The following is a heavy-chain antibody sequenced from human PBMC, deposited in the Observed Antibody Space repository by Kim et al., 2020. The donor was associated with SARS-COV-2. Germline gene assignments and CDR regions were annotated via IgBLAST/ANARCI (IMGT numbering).Heavy chain of an antibody. Sequence: AQKFQGSVTITADESTSTADMELSSLRSEDTAVYYCARVPRGGLYYYFDYWGQGTLVTVSS. D-gene: IGHD3-10*01. CDR3: ARVPRGGLYYYFDY. V-gene: IGHV1-69*01. J-gene: IGHJ4*02.